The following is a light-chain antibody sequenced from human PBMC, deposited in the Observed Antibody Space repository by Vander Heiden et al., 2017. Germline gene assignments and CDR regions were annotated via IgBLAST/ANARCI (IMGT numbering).Light chain of an antibody. V-gene: IGKV4-1*01. CDR2: WAS. J-gene: IGKJ1*01. CDR3: QQDDRTPQT. Sequence: DIVMTQSPDSLAVSLGERATINCKSSQSVLYSSNNKNYLAWYQQKPGQPPKLLIYWASNRESGVPDRFSGSGSGTDFTLTISSLQAEDGAVYYCQQDDRTPQTFGQGTKVXIK. CDR1: QSVLYSSNNKNY.